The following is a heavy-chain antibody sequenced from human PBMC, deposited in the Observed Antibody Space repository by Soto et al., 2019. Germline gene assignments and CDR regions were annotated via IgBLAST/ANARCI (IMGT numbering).Heavy chain of an antibody. CDR2: IIPVFATT. J-gene: IGHJ1*01. D-gene: IGHD1-1*01. V-gene: IGHV1-69*01. CDR1: GGPFSGTA. Sequence: QVQLVQSGPEMKKPGSSVKGSCKISGGPFSGTAINWVRQDPGQVHEWVGGIIPVFATTHYPQKFQGRVTITADGSTNTVYLELNRLRSDDTAVYHCVGAPHNNRFKFIHWGQGTPVTVSS. CDR3: VGAPHNNRFKFIH.